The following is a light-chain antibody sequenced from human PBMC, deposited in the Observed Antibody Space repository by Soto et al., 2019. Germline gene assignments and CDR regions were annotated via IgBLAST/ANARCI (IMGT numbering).Light chain of an antibody. V-gene: IGKV1-5*03. Sequence: GRRVTITCRASQGIGNDVGWYQQKPGKAPKLLIYKASTLKSGVPSRFSGSGSGTEFTLTISSLQPDDFATYYCQHYNSYSEAFGQGTKVDIK. CDR1: QGIGND. CDR3: QHYNSYSEA. J-gene: IGKJ1*01. CDR2: KAS.